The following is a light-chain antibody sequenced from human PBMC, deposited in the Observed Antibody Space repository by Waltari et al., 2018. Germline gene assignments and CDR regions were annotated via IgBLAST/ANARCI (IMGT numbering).Light chain of an antibody. J-gene: IGKJ4*01. CDR1: QAIYDC. CDR2: HAS. CDR3: LRFDAAWLS. V-gene: IGKV1-33*01. Sequence: TCQASQAIYDCLSWYQQKPGQAPRLLIYHASNLETGVPSRFSGSGYGTQCSLTISGLLPEDFATYYFLRFDAAWLSFGGGTKVEIK.